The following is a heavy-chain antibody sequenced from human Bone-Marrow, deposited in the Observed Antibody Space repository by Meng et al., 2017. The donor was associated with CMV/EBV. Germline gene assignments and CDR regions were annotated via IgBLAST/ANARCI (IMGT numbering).Heavy chain of an antibody. J-gene: IGHJ5*02. CDR3: ARDVWGDIVVVPAAIGGS. CDR1: GYTFTGYY. CDR2: INPNSGGT. V-gene: IGHV1-2*02. Sequence: ASVQISCKASGYTFTGYYMHWVRQAPGQGLEWMGWINPNSGGTNYAQKFQGRVTMTRETSISTAYMELSRLRSDDTAVYYCARDVWGDIVVVPAAIGGSWGQGTLVTVSS. D-gene: IGHD2-2*01.